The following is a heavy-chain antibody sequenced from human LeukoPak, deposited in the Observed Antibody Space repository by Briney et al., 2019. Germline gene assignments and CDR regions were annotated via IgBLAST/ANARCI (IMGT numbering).Heavy chain of an antibody. CDR2: ISYDGSNK. D-gene: IGHD1-26*01. V-gene: IGHV3-30*18. Sequence: GGSLRLSCAASGFTFSSYGMHWVRQAPGKGLEWVAVISYDGSNKFYAESVKGRFTITRDNPKNTLYLQVNSLRAEDTAVYYCAKGLIVGTYSGALDNWGKGTLVTVSS. CDR3: AKGLIVGTYSGALDN. J-gene: IGHJ4*02. CDR1: GFTFSSYG.